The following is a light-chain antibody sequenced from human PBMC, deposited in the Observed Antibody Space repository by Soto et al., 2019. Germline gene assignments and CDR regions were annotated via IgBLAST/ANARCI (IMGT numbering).Light chain of an antibody. V-gene: IGKV3-20*01. CDR1: QSVSNNY. J-gene: IGKJ1*01. CDR3: QQYGTSRT. Sequence: VWTQDPCPLTLSPGGRASVSCRASQSVSNNYLAWYQQKPGQAPRLLIYDASNRATGIPARFTGGGSGTDFTLTISSLEPEDFAVYYCQQYGTSRTFGQGTKVDIK. CDR2: DAS.